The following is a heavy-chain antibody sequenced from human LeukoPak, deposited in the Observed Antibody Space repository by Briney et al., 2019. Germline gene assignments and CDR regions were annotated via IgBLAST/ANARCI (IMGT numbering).Heavy chain of an antibody. D-gene: IGHD1-26*01. CDR1: GGSISRSHYN. CDR3: AGYRIAGGPVFDF. J-gene: IGHJ4*02. CDR2: VAYGGTN. Sequence: PETLSLTCTVSGGSISRSHYNWGWIRQPPGKGLEWIASVAYGGTNYYSPSLKRRLTISLDPSKNQLSLKIKSVTAADTAVYYCAGYRIAGGPVFDFWGQGTLVTVSS. V-gene: IGHV4-39*01.